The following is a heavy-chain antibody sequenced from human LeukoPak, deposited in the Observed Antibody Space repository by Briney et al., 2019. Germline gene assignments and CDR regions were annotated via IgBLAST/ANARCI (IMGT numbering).Heavy chain of an antibody. CDR3: ARGGYYYDSSGYSASYHMDV. CDR2: ISAYNGNT. V-gene: IGHV1-18*01. Sequence: GASVKVSCKASGYTFTSYGISWVRQAPGQGLESMGWISAYNGNTNYAQKLQGRVTMTTDTSTSTAYMELRSLRSDDTAVYYCARGGYYYDSSGYSASYHMDVWGKGTTVTVSS. D-gene: IGHD3-22*01. CDR1: GYTFTSYG. J-gene: IGHJ6*03.